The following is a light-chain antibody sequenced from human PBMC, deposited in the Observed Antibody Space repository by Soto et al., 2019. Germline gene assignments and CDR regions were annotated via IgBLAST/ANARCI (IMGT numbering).Light chain of an antibody. CDR2: DVS. CDR3: SAYTKSIALYV. CDR1: SSDVAEYKY. V-gene: IGLV2-14*03. J-gene: IGLJ1*01. Sequence: QSVLTQPASVSGSPGQSITISCTETSSDVAEYKYVSWYQQHPGRAPKLIIYDVSNRPSGVSNRFSGSKSGSTASLTISGIQAEEEADYYCSAYTKSIALYVFGPGTKVTV.